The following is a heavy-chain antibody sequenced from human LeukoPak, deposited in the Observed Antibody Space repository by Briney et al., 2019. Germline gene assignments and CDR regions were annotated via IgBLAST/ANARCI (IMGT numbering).Heavy chain of an antibody. D-gene: IGHD4-17*01. V-gene: IGHV3-53*01. CDR1: GFTVSSNY. Sequence: PGGSLRLSCGASGFTVSSNYMSWVRQAPGKGLEWVSVIYSGGSTYYADSVKGRFTISRDNSKNTLYLQMNSLRAEDTAVYYCARSNGDYYFDYWGQGTLVTVSS. J-gene: IGHJ4*02. CDR2: IYSGGST. CDR3: ARSNGDYYFDY.